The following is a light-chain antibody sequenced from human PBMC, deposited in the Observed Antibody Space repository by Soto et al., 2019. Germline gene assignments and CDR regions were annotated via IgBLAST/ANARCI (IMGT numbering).Light chain of an antibody. CDR3: SSYTGGSTYI. CDR2: DAS. V-gene: IGLV2-14*01. Sequence: QSELTQPAAVSGSPGQSITISCTGTSSDIGGYKYVSWYQQHPGKAPKLMIYDASNRPSGVSNRFSGSKSGNTATLTISGLQGEDEDEYSCSSYTGGSTYIFGTGTKVTVL. CDR1: SSDIGGYKY. J-gene: IGLJ1*01.